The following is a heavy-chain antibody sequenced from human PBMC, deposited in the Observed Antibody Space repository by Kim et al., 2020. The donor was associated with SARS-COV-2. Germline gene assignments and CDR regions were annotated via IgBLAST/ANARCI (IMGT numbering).Heavy chain of an antibody. CDR3: ARIEVFDFDY. Sequence: SETLSLTCAVYGGSFSNYYWSWIRQSPGKGLEWIGEINHSGSTNYNPSLKSRVTISVDTPKNQFSLKLSSVTAADTAVYYCARIEVFDFDYWGQGTLVTV. CDR2: INHSGST. V-gene: IGHV4-34*01. J-gene: IGHJ4*02. CDR1: GGSFSNYY. D-gene: IGHD2-21*01.